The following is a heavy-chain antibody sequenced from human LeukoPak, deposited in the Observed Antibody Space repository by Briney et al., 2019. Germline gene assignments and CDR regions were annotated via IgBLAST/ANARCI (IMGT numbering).Heavy chain of an antibody. CDR2: IYYSGST. CDR1: GGSISSYY. Sequence: SETLSLTCTVSGGSISSYYWSWIRQPPGKGLEWIGYIYYSGSTNYNPSLKSRVTISVDTSKNQFSLKLSSVTAADTAVYYCARYYYDSSGYSSRFDPWGQGTLVTVSS. D-gene: IGHD3-22*01. CDR3: ARYYYDSSGYSSRFDP. J-gene: IGHJ5*02. V-gene: IGHV4-59*01.